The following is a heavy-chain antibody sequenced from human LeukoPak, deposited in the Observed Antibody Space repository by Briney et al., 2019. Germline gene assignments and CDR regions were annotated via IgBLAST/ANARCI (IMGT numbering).Heavy chain of an antibody. D-gene: IGHD4-17*01. Sequence: PSETLSLTCTVSGGSISSYYWSWIRQPPGKGLEWIGYIYYSGSTNCNPSLKSRVTISVDTSKKQFSPKLSSVTAADTAVYYCARGPTVTYYYYGMDVWGQGTTVTVSS. CDR1: GGSISSYY. CDR2: IYYSGST. CDR3: ARGPTVTYYYYGMDV. J-gene: IGHJ6*02. V-gene: IGHV4-59*01.